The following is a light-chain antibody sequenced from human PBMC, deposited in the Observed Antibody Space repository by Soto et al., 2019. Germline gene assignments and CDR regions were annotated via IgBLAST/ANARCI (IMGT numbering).Light chain of an antibody. CDR1: SSNIGAGYD. J-gene: IGLJ1*01. Sequence: QSVLTQPPSVSGAPGQRVTISCTGSSSNIGAGYDVNWYHQLPGKAPKVLLYGNNNRPSGVPDRFSGSKSGTSASLAITGLQAEDEADYYCQSYDSSLNDYVFGTGTKLTVL. CDR2: GNN. CDR3: QSYDSSLNDYV. V-gene: IGLV1-40*01.